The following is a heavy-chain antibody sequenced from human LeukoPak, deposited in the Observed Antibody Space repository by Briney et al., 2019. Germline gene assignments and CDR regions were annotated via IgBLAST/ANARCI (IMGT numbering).Heavy chain of an antibody. CDR3: AKDLPVGVVVVAATALP. CDR2: ISGSGGST. D-gene: IGHD2-15*01. CDR1: GSTFSSYA. Sequence: PGGSLRLSCAASGSTFSSYAMSWVRQAPGKGLEWVSAISGSGGSTYYADSVKGRFTISRDNSKNTLYLQMNSLRAEDTAVYYCAKDLPVGVVVVAATALPWGQGTLVTVSS. V-gene: IGHV3-23*01. J-gene: IGHJ5*02.